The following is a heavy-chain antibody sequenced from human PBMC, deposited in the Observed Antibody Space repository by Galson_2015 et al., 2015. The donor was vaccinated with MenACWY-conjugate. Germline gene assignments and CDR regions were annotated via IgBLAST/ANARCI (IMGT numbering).Heavy chain of an antibody. CDR2: ISSSSSYI. D-gene: IGHD3-3*01. CDR1: GFNFRSHS. J-gene: IGHJ6*02. Sequence: SPRLSCTASGFNFRSHSMHWLRQAPGKGLEWVSSISSSSSYIYYANSVKGRFTVSRDNAKNSLYLQMNSLRAEDTAVDHCASRAYNDFWSGYCRYYGMDVWGQGTTVTVSS. CDR3: ASRAYNDFWSGYCRYYGMDV. V-gene: IGHV3-21*01.